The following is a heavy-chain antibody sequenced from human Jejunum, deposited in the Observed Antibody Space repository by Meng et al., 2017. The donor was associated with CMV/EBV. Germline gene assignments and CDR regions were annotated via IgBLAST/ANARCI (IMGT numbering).Heavy chain of an antibody. D-gene: IGHD1-1*01. Sequence: TCNVPGVSISSYYWSWIRQSPGKGLEYIGYVYYSGTTKYNPSLKSRVTISIDTSKNHFSLTLTSVTAADTAIYYCARDLGTGLVDYWGQGTLVTVSS. CDR2: VYYSGTT. CDR3: ARDLGTGLVDY. V-gene: IGHV4-59*01. CDR1: GVSISSYY. J-gene: IGHJ4*02.